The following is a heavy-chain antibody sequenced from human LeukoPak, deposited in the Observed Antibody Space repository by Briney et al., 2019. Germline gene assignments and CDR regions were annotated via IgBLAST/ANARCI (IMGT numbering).Heavy chain of an antibody. CDR3: ARGYYYGSRSPPGGFDY. J-gene: IGHJ4*02. CDR2: IYYSGST. D-gene: IGHD3-10*01. Sequence: PSETLSLTCTVSGGSISSYYWSWIRQPPGKGLEWIGYIYYSGSTNYNPSLKSRVTISVDTSKNQFSLKLSSVTAADTAVYYCARGYYYGSRSPPGGFDYWGQGTLVTVSS. V-gene: IGHV4-59*01. CDR1: GGSISSYY.